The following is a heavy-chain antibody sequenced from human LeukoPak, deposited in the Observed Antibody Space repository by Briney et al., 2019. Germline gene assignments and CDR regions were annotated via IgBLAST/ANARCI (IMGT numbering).Heavy chain of an antibody. CDR2: INPTGGST. V-gene: IGHV1-46*01. CDR3: ARTAARRFDY. Sequence: VASVKVSCKASGYTFPSYFMHWVRQAPGQGLEWMGIINPTGGSTTYAQKFQGRVTMTRDTSTSTVHMELSSLGSDDTAVYYCARTAARRFDYWGQGTLVTVSS. J-gene: IGHJ4*02. CDR1: GYTFPSYF. D-gene: IGHD6-6*01.